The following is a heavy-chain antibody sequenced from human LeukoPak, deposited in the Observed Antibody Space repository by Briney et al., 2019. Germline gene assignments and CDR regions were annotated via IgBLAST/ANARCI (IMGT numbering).Heavy chain of an antibody. CDR2: MNPNSGNT. CDR1: GYTFTSYG. CDR3: ARADTVIASYYYYMDV. V-gene: IGHV1-8*03. Sequence: ASVKVSCKASGYTFTSYGISWVRQATGQGLEWMGWMNPNSGNTGYAQKFQGRVTITRNTSISTAYMELSSLRSEDTAVYYCARADTVIASYYYYMDVWGKGTTVTISS. J-gene: IGHJ6*03. D-gene: IGHD4-17*01.